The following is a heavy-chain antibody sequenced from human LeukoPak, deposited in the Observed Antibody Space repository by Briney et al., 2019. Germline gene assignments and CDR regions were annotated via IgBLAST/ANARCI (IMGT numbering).Heavy chain of an antibody. CDR2: IRRRGLGGTA. Sequence: GGSLKLSCRASGFTFGDYARTWIRQAPGKGLEWVGFIRRRGLGGTADYAASVKGRFAISRDDSKSIAYLQMNSLKSEDTAVYYCPTGNPQEYWGQGTLVTVSS. V-gene: IGHV3-49*03. CDR1: GFTFGDYA. D-gene: IGHD4-23*01. J-gene: IGHJ4*02. CDR3: PTGNPQEY.